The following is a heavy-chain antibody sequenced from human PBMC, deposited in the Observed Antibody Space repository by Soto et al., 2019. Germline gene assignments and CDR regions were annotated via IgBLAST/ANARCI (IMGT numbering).Heavy chain of an antibody. CDR1: GFTFSSYS. J-gene: IGHJ4*02. CDR3: XREYSSSWXXXDY. Sequence: EVQLVESGGGLVKPGGSLRLSCAASGFTFSSYSMNWVRQAPGKGLEWVSSISSSSSYIYYADSVKGRFTISRDNAKNSLXXXXXXXXXXXXXXXXXXREYSSSWXXXDYWGXXTL. V-gene: IGHV3-21*01. D-gene: IGHD6-13*01. CDR2: ISSSSSYI.